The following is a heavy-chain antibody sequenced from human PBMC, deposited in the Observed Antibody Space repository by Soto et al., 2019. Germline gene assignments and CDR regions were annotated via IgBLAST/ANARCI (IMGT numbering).Heavy chain of an antibody. V-gene: IGHV4-4*02. CDR2: VYHTGDT. CDR3: AREIVTAGGNNYFDP. D-gene: IGHD2-21*02. CDR1: GGTVASSHW. J-gene: IGHJ5*02. Sequence: SETLSLTCGVSGGTVASSHWWSWLRQSPGRGLEWIGNVYHTGDTNFNPSLQSRVTFSVDKSNNQFSLRLTSVTAADTAVYFCAREIVTAGGNNYFDPWGPGTLVTVSS.